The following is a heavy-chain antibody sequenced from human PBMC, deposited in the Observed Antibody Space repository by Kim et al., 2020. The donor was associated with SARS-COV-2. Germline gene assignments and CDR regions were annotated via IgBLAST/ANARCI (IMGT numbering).Heavy chain of an antibody. V-gene: IGHV3-30*18. Sequence: GGSLRLSCAASGFTFSSYGMHWVRQAPGKGLEWVAVISYDGSNKYYADSVKGRFTISRDNSKNTLYLQMNSLRAEDTAVYYCAKGGSYFEGSNWFDPWGQGTLVTVSS. CDR3: AKGGSYFEGSNWFDP. J-gene: IGHJ5*02. D-gene: IGHD1-26*01. CDR1: GFTFSSYG. CDR2: ISYDGSNK.